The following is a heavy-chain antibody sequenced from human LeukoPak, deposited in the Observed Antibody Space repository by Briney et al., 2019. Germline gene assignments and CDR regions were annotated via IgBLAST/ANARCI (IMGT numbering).Heavy chain of an antibody. CDR2: ISSSRSYI. D-gene: IGHD1-1*01. V-gene: IGHV3-21*04. CDR3: VNCDHQLRKWYFAR. CDR1: GFSFSTYS. J-gene: IGHJ2*01. Sequence: GGSLRLSCAAFGFSFSTYSMNWVRQAPGKGVEWVASISSSRSYIYYADSVKGRFIISRDNSRNTLYLQMNSLRAEDTAVYYCVNCDHQLRKWYFARLRGASLVTVSS.